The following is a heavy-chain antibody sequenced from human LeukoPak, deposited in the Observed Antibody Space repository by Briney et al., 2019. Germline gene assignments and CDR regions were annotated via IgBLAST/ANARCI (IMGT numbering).Heavy chain of an antibody. CDR2: INQDGSEK. D-gene: IGHD6-19*01. J-gene: IGHJ4*02. CDR1: GFTFTTYY. V-gene: IGHV3-7*01. CDR3: ARFRRLGSGWDLDY. Sequence: PGGSLRLSCVASGFTFTTYYMSWVRQAPGKGLAWVANINQDGSEKYYVDSVKGRFTISRDNARNSLHLQVNSLRADDTAVYYCARFRRLGSGWDLDYWGQGTLVTVSS.